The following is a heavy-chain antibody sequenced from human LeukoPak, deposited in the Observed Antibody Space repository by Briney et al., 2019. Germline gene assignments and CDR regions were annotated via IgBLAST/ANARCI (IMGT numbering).Heavy chain of an antibody. CDR3: ARVSSSGRLPH. CDR1: GFTFSSYS. J-gene: IGHJ1*01. V-gene: IGHV3-21*01. CDR2: ISSSSSYI. Sequence: GGSLRLSCAASGFTFSSYSMSWVRQAPGKGLEWVSSISSSSSYIYYADSVKGRFTISRDNAKNSLYLQMNSLRAEDTAVYYCARVSSSGRLPHWDQGTLVTVSS. D-gene: IGHD6-19*01.